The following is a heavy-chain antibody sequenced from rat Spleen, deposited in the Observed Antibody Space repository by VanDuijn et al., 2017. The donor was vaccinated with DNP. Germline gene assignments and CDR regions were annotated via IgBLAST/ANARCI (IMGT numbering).Heavy chain of an antibody. V-gene: IGHV1-43*01. CDR3: ARDFTNYGFAY. Sequence: QVQLQQSGAELAKPGSSVMISCRASGYTFTTYYIGWIKQTTRQGLEYIGYINTGSGGPNYNEKFKGKATLTVDKSSSTAFMQLSSLTPDDSAVYYCARDFTNYGFAYWGQGTLVTVSS. D-gene: IGHD1-3*01. CDR1: GYTFTTYY. J-gene: IGHJ3*01. CDR2: INTGSGGP.